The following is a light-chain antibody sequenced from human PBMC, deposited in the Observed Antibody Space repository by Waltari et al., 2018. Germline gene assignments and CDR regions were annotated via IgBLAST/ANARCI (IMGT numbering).Light chain of an antibody. J-gene: IGLJ2*01. CDR3: SSWDDSLSGVV. CDR2: INN. Sequence: QSVLTQPPSMSGTPGQTVTISCSGSRSNIGGNTVNWYQQLPGTAPKLLISINNKRPSGVPDRVSGSKSGTSASLAVSGLQSEDEADYYCSSWDDSLSGVVFGGGTKLTVL. CDR1: RSNIGGNT. V-gene: IGLV1-44*01.